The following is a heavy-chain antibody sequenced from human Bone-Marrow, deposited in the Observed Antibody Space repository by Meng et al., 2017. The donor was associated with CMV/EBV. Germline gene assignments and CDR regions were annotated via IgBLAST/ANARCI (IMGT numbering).Heavy chain of an antibody. D-gene: IGHD1-26*01. CDR1: GFNVSTNC. Sequence: GESLKISCIVSGFNVSTNCLNWVRQAPGKGLEWVSIIYSGGATYFADSVKGRFTISRDISKNTVFLQMNSLSAEDTAVYYCARESLVDYRGSYYRFFAMDVWGQGTSATVSS. CDR2: IYSGGAT. V-gene: IGHV3-53*01. CDR3: ARESLVDYRGSYYRFFAMDV. J-gene: IGHJ6*02.